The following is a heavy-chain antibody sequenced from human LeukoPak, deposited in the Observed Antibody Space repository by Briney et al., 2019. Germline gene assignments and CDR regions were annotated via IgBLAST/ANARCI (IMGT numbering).Heavy chain of an antibody. J-gene: IGHJ4*02. CDR1: GYTFTGYY. V-gene: IGHV1-2*02. CDR3: ARGHHRRGYSYGYVQGDY. D-gene: IGHD5-18*01. CDR2: INPNSGGT. Sequence: GASVKVSCKASGYTFTGYYMHWVRQAPGQGLEWMGWINPNSGGTNYAQKFQGRVTMTRDTSISTAYMELSRLRSDDTAVYYCARGHHRRGYSYGYVQGDYWGQGTLVTVSS.